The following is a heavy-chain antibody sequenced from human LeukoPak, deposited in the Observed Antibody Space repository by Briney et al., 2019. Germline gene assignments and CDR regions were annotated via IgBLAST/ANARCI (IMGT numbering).Heavy chain of an antibody. J-gene: IGHJ4*02. V-gene: IGHV3-30*02. D-gene: IGHD4-11*01. CDR1: GFTFTRSA. CDR3: AKGDSNYSDH. CDR2: VRSDGTNK. Sequence: GGSLRLSCAASGFTFTRSAINWVRQAPGKGLEWVAFVRSDGTNKYYADSVKGRFTIFGDNSKNTLYLQMNSLRAEDTAVYYCAKGDSNYSDHWGQGTLVIVSS.